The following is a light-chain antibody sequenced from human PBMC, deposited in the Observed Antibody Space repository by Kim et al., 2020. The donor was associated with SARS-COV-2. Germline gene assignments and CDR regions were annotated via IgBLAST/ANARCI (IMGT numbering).Light chain of an antibody. Sequence: QLVLTQSPSASASLGASVKLTCTLSSGHHNYAIAWHQQKPEKGPRYLMKLNSDVSHNKGDGIPDRFSGSSSGTERYLTISSLQSEDEADYYCQTWGTGIRVFGGGTQLTVL. V-gene: IGLV4-69*01. CDR1: SGHHNYA. CDR2: LNSDVSH. J-gene: IGLJ2*01. CDR3: QTWGTGIRV.